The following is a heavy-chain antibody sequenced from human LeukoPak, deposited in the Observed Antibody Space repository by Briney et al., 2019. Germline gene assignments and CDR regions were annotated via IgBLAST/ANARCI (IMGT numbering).Heavy chain of an antibody. Sequence: PGGSLRLSCAASGFIFSSYAMHWVRQAPGKGLEYVSAISSNGVKTYYAESVKGRFTISRDNSSNTLYLQMGSLRAEDMAVYYCARGRGGSYDHWGQGTLVTVSS. D-gene: IGHD1-26*01. J-gene: IGHJ4*02. CDR1: GFIFSSYA. V-gene: IGHV3-64*02. CDR2: ISSNGVKT. CDR3: ARGRGGSYDH.